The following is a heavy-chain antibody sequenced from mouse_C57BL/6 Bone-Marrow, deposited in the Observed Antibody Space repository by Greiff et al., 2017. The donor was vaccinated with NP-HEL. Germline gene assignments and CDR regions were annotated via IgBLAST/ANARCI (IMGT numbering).Heavy chain of an antibody. CDR3: ARVYPYYAMNY. Sequence: LQQPGAELVKPGASVKLSCKASGYTFTSYWMHWVKQRPGQGLEWIGMIHPNSGSTNYNEKFKSKATLTVDKSSSTAYMQLSSLTSEDSAVYYCARVYPYYAMNYWGQGTSVTVSS. CDR2: IHPNSGST. CDR1: GYTFTSYW. V-gene: IGHV1-64*01. D-gene: IGHD2-1*01. J-gene: IGHJ4*01.